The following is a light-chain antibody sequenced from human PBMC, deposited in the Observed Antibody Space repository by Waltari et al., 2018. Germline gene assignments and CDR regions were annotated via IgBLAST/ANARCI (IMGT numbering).Light chain of an antibody. CDR2: KAS. CDR1: QCISKW. V-gene: IGKV1-5*03. J-gene: IGKJ4*01. CDR3: QQYNSYSLLS. Sequence: CRASQCISKWLAWYQQKPGKAPELLSYKASTLESGGPARFSGSGSGTEFTLTISSLQPDDFATYYCQQYNSYSLLSFGGGTKVEIK.